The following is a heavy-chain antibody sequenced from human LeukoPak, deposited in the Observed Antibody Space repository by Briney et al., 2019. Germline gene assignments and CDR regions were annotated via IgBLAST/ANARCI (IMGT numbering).Heavy chain of an antibody. D-gene: IGHD2-21*01. Sequence: TPSETLSLTCAVYGGSFSGYYWSWIRQPPGKGLEWIGEINHSGSTNYNPSLKSRVTISVDTSKNQFSLKLSSVTAADTAVYYCARGPGDYSTQLVDYWGQGTLVTVSS. CDR3: ARGPGDYSTQLVDY. CDR1: GGSFSGYY. CDR2: INHSGST. J-gene: IGHJ4*02. V-gene: IGHV4-34*01.